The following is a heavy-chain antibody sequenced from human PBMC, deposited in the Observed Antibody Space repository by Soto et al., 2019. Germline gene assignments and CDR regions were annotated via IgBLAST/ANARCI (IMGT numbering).Heavy chain of an antibody. CDR3: AKSSIAGYYYYYGMDV. CDR2: ISWDGGST. CDR1: GFSFDDYA. V-gene: IGHV3-43D*04. D-gene: IGHD6-6*01. Sequence: GGSLRLSCAASGFSFDDYAMHWVRQAPGKGLEWVSLISWDGGSTYYADSVKGRFTISRDNSKNSLYLQMNSLRAEDTALYYCAKSSIAGYYYYYGMDVWGQGTTVTVSS. J-gene: IGHJ6*02.